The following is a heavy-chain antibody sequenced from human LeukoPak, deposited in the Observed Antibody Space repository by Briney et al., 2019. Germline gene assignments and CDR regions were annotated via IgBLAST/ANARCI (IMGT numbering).Heavy chain of an antibody. CDR1: GYTFIGYY. J-gene: IGHJ2*01. CDR2: INPNSGGT. D-gene: IGHD3-9*01. Sequence: ASVKVSCKASGYTFIGYYIHWVRQAPGQGLEWMGWINPNSGGTNYAQKFQGRVTMTRDTSISTAYMELSSLRSDDTAVYYCARAAAWTIGTGRVFDLLGRCTLVT. CDR3: ARAAAWTIGTGRVFDL. V-gene: IGHV1-2*02.